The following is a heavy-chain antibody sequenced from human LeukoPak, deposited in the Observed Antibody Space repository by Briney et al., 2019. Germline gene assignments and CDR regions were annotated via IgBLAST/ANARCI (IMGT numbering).Heavy chain of an antibody. CDR2: IYYSGST. CDR3: ATWSTWGYYFDY. CDR1: GGSISSYY. J-gene: IGHJ4*02. V-gene: IGHV4-59*01. Sequence: SETLSLTCTVSGGSISSYYWSWIRQPPGKGLEWIGYIYYSGSTNYNPSPKSRVTISVDTSKNQFSLKLSSVTAADTAVYYCATWSTWGYYFDYWGQGTLVTVSS. D-gene: IGHD7-27*01.